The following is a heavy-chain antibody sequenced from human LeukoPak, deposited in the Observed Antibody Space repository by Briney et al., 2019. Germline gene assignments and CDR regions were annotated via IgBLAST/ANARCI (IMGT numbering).Heavy chain of an antibody. D-gene: IGHD3-10*01. V-gene: IGHV4-59*01. CDR1: GGSISSYY. CDR3: ARDARGSSYMDV. CDR2: IYYSGST. Sequence: SETLSLTCTVSGGSISSYYWSWIRQPPGKGLEWIGYIYYSGSTNYNPSLKSRVTISVDTSKNQFSLKVSSVTAADTAVYYCARDARGSSYMDVWGQGTTVTVSS. J-gene: IGHJ6*02.